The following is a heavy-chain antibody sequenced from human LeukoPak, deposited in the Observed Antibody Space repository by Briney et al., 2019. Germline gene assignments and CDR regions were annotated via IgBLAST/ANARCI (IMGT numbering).Heavy chain of an antibody. CDR1: GYSISSGYY. D-gene: IGHD4-23*01. J-gene: IGHJ3*01. CDR3: ARLTVAESFDL. Sequence: KPSETLSLTCAVSGYSISSGYYWGWIRQPPGKGLEWIGSIYYSGSTYYNPSLMSRVTISVDTSKTQFSLKLSSVTAADTALYYCARLTVAESFDLWGQGTMVTVSS. V-gene: IGHV4-38-2*01. CDR2: IYYSGST.